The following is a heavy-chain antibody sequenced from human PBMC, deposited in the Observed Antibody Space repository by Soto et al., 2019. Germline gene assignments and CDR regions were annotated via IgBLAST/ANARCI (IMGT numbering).Heavy chain of an antibody. V-gene: IGHV3-15*01. J-gene: IGHJ4*02. CDR3: STNWATSRD. Sequence: EVQLVESGGGLVQPGGSLILSCATSGFTFSNAWMNWARQAPGKGLEWVGRIKSYGHGGTTDYAAPVKGRFTISRDDSKNTLYLQMNSLTTEDTAVYYCSTNWATSRDWGQGTLVTVSS. CDR2: IKSYGHGGTT. CDR1: GFTFSNAW. D-gene: IGHD3-10*01.